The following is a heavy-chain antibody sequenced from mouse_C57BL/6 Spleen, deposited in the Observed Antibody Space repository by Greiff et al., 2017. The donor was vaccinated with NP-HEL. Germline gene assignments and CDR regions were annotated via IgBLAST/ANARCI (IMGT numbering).Heavy chain of an antibody. CDR2: INYDGSST. D-gene: IGHD1-1*01. CDR1: GFTFSDYY. J-gene: IGHJ4*01. Sequence: DVHLVESEGGLVQPGSSMKLSCTASGFTFSDYYMAWVRQVPEKGLEWVANINYDGSSTYYLDSLKSRFIISRDNAKNILYLQMSSLKSEDTATYYCARVSYYGSSSYAMDYWGQGTSVTVSS. V-gene: IGHV5-16*01. CDR3: ARVSYYGSSSYAMDY.